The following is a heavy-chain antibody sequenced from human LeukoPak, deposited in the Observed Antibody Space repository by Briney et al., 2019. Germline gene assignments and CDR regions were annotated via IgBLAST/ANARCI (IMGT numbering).Heavy chain of an antibody. CDR1: GGTFSSYA. J-gene: IGHJ6*02. Sequence: ASVKVSCKASGGTFSSYAISWVRQAPGQGLEWMGGIIPIFATANYAQKFQGRVTITADESTSTAYMELSSLRSEDTAVYYCASSSSSPFDYYYYGMDVWGQGTTVTVSS. CDR3: ASSSSSPFDYYYYGMDV. CDR2: IIPIFATA. V-gene: IGHV1-69*13. D-gene: IGHD6-6*01.